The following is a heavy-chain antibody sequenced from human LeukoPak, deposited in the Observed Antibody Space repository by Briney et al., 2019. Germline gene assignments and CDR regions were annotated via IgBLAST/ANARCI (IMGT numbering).Heavy chain of an antibody. CDR1: GFTFSSYA. CDR2: IRGSGDIT. J-gene: IGHJ4*01. CDR3: AKTRIVCSSVSCPGGGFDY. Sequence: GGSLRLSCAASGFTFSSYAMSWVCQAPGKGLEWVSGIRGSGDITYYADSVKGRFTISRDNFKNTLYLQMNSLRAEDTAVYCCAKTRIVCSSVSCPGGGFDYWGHGTLVTVSS. V-gene: IGHV3-23*01. D-gene: IGHD2-2*01.